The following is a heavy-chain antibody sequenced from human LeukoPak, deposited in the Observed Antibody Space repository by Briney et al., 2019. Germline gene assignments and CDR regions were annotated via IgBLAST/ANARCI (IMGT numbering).Heavy chain of an antibody. CDR1: GYTFPGYY. V-gene: IGHV1-2*02. CDR3: AREHSSSSGKVFDY. Sequence: GASVKVSCKASGYTFPGYYMHWVRQAPGQGLEWMEWINPNSGGTNYAQKFQGRVTMTRDTSISTAYMELSRLRSDDTAVYYCAREHSSSSGKVFDYWAQGTLVTVSS. CDR2: INPNSGGT. J-gene: IGHJ4*02. D-gene: IGHD6-6*01.